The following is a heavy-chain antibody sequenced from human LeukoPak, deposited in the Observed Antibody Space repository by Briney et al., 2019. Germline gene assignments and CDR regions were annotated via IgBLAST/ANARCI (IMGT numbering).Heavy chain of an antibody. D-gene: IGHD6-6*01. V-gene: IGHV4-34*01. CDR1: GGSFSGYY. Sequence: PSETLSLTCAVYGGSFSGYYWSWIRQPPGKGLEWIGEINHSGSTNYNPSLKSRVTISVDTSKNQFSLKLSSVTAADTAVYYCARSSSEFWFDPWGQGTLVTVSS. J-gene: IGHJ5*02. CDR3: ARSSSEFWFDP. CDR2: INHSGST.